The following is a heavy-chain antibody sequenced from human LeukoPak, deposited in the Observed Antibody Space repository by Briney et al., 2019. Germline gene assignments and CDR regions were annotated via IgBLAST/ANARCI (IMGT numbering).Heavy chain of an antibody. D-gene: IGHD6-19*01. CDR2: IYHSGST. CDR1: GGSISSGGYY. V-gene: IGHV4-30-2*01. CDR3: ARDSYSSGWSVDY. J-gene: IGHJ4*02. Sequence: SETLSLTCTVSGGSISSGGYYWSWIRQPPGKGLEWIGYIYHSGSTYYNPSLKSRVTISVDRSKNQFSLKLSSVTAADTAVYYCARDSYSSGWSVDYWGQGTLVTVSS.